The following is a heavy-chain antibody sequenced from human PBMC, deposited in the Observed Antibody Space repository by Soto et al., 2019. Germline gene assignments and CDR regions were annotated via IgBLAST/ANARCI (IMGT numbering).Heavy chain of an antibody. CDR1: GFTFSSNS. CDR2: ISSSSSYI. D-gene: IGHD6-19*01. J-gene: IGHJ4*02. Sequence: EVQLVESGGGLVKPGGSLRLYCAASGFTFSSNSMKWVRQAPGKGLEWVSLISSSSSYIYYADSVKGRFTISRDNAKNSLYLQMNSLRAEDTAVYYCARVGYSSGWLPDYWGQGTLVTVSS. CDR3: ARVGYSSGWLPDY. V-gene: IGHV3-21*01.